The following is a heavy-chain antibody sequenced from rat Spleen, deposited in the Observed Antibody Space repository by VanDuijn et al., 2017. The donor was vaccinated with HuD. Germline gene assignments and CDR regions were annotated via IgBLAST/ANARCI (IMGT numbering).Heavy chain of an antibody. CDR2: ISYYGTTA. CDR1: GFTFSNYG. J-gene: IGHJ1*01. CDR3: ARHPQLGAFWYFDF. V-gene: IGHV5-29*01. Sequence: EVQLVESGGGLVQPGRSLKLSCAASGFTFSNYGMAWVRQAPTKGLEWVATISYYGTTAHYRDSVKGRFTISRTNAESTLYLHMDSLASEDTATYYCARHPQLGAFWYFDFGGPGTMVTVSS. D-gene: IGHD5-1*01.